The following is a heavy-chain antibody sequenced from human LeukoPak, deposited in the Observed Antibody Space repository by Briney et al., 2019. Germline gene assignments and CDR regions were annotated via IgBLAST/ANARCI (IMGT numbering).Heavy chain of an antibody. CDR1: GFTFSNYW. Sequence: GGSLRLSCAASGFTFSNYWMHWVRQVPGKGLVWVSRINDDGSATFYADSVKGRFTISRDNAKNTLFLQINSLRAEDTAVYYCAGEILAPGKTHDYWGQGTLVTVSS. V-gene: IGHV3-74*01. CDR2: INDDGSAT. CDR3: AGEILAPGKTHDY. J-gene: IGHJ4*02.